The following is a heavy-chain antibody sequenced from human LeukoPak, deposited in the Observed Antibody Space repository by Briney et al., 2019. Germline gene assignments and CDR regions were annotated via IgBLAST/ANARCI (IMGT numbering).Heavy chain of an antibody. CDR3: ARVTATPPNDAFDI. J-gene: IGHJ3*02. CDR2: ISSSGSTI. Sequence: GGSLRLSCAASGFTFSSYEMNWVRQAPGKGLEWVSYISSSGSTIYYADSVKGRFTISRDNAKNSLYLQMNSLRAEDTAVYYCARVTATPPNDAFDIWGQGTMVTVSS. CDR1: GFTFSSYE. D-gene: IGHD2-21*02. V-gene: IGHV3-48*03.